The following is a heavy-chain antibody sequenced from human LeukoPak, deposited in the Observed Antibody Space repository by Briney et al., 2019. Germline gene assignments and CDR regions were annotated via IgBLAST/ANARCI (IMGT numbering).Heavy chain of an antibody. CDR3: ASVSSREFFDY. CDR1: GFTFSSYS. CDR2: ISSSSSYI. Sequence: GGSLRLSCAASGFTFSSYSMNWVRQAPGKGLEWVSSISSSSSYIYYADSVKGRFTISRDNAKNSLYLQMSSLRAEDTAVYYCASVSSREFFDYWGQGTLVTVSS. D-gene: IGHD2-2*01. V-gene: IGHV3-21*01. J-gene: IGHJ4*02.